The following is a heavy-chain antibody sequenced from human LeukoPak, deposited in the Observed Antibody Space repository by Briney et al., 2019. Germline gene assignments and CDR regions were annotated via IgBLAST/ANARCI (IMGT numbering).Heavy chain of an antibody. V-gene: IGHV3-7*03. CDR2: IKQDGSEK. D-gene: IGHD3-10*01. Sequence: GGSLRLSCAASGFTFSSYWMSWVRQAPGKGLEWVANIKQDGSEKYYVDSVKGRFTISRDNSKKTLYLQMNSLRAEDTAVYYCARETYGSGTGNWGQGTLVTVSS. CDR1: GFTFSSYW. CDR3: ARETYGSGTGN. J-gene: IGHJ4*02.